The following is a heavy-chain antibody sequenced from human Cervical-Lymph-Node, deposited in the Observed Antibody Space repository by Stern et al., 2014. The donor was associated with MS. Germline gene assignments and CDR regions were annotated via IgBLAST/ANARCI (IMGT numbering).Heavy chain of an antibody. Sequence: QVQLVQSGGAVVQPWRSLRLSCAASGFTFSSYGMHWVRQAPGQGLEGVTVISYDGDHKYYAAAVKGRFTISRDNSKNTLHLQMNSVTPDDTAIYYCARDYEDTSMLFDHWGQGTLVTVSS. CDR1: GFTFSSYG. V-gene: IGHV3-30*03. CDR3: ARDYEDTSMLFDH. J-gene: IGHJ4*02. D-gene: IGHD2-8*01. CDR2: ISYDGDHK.